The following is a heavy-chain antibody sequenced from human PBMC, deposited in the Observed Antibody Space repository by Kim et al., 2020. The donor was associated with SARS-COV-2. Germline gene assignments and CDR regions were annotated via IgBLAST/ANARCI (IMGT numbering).Heavy chain of an antibody. CDR1: GDLVSSGSYY. D-gene: IGHD1-26*01. Sequence: SETLSLTCTVSGDLVSSGSYYWSWIRQPPGKGLEWIGYIHSTGNTKYSPPLKSRVTISVETSNNQFSLKLASVTAAETAVYYCARGRYTGKYTNWFDPWGQGTLVTVSS. CDR3: ARGRYTGKYTNWFDP. V-gene: IGHV4-61*01. J-gene: IGHJ5*02. CDR2: IHSTGNT.